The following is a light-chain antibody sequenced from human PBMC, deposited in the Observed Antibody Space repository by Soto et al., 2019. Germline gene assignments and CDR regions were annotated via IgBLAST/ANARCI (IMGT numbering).Light chain of an antibody. V-gene: IGKV1-12*01. Sequence: DIQMTQSPSSVSASVGDRVTITCRASQGISSWLAWYQQKPGRAPKLLIYAASSLLSGVPSRFSGSGSGTDFTLTISSLQPEDSAXXXXXQAYSFPYTFGQGTKLEIK. J-gene: IGKJ2*01. CDR1: QGISSW. CDR3: XQAYSFPYT. CDR2: AAS.